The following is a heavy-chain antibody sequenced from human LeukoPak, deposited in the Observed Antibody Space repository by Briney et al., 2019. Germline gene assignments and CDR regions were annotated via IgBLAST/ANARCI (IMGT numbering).Heavy chain of an antibody. CDR2: ISWDGGST. J-gene: IGHJ3*02. CDR3: AKIFGREYSIDRDAFDI. Sequence: GGSLRLSCAASGFTFDDYAMHWVRQAPGKGLEWVSLISWDGGSTYYADSVKGRFTISRDNSKNSLYLQMNSLRAEDTALYYCAKIFGREYSIDRDAFDIWGQGTMVTVSS. D-gene: IGHD6-6*01. CDR1: GFTFDDYA. V-gene: IGHV3-43D*03.